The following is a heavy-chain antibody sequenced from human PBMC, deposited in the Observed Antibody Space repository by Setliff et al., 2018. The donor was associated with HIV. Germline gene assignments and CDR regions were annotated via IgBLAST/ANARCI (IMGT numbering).Heavy chain of an antibody. J-gene: IGHJ4*02. CDR3: VNPSGAMGDFDS. V-gene: IGHV4-34*01. CDR1: RGPFSGYF. D-gene: IGHD3-16*01. CDR2: INFSGTT. Sequence: PSETLSLTCGVFRGPFSGYFWSWIRQSPGRGLEWIGEINFSGTTNYNPSLKSRVTISIDTSKEWFSLNLTSVTAADTAVYYCVNPSGAMGDFDSWGQGTLVTVSS.